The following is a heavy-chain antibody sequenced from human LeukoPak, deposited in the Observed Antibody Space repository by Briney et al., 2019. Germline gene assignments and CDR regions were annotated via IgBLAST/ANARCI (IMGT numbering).Heavy chain of an antibody. D-gene: IGHD1-26*01. CDR1: GFTFSSYS. Sequence: PGGSLRLSCAASGFTFSSYSMNWVRQAPGKGLEWVSSISSSSSYIYYADSVKGRFTISRDNAKNSLYLQMNSLRAEDTAAYYCARDLIVGATFHYYYMDVWGKGTTVTVSS. CDR2: ISSSSSYI. CDR3: ARDLIVGATFHYYYMDV. J-gene: IGHJ6*03. V-gene: IGHV3-21*01.